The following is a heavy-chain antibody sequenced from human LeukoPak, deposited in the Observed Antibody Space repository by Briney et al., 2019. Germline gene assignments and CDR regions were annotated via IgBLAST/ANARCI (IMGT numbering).Heavy chain of an antibody. D-gene: IGHD6-19*01. CDR1: GFTFSKYD. V-gene: IGHV3-13*01. Sequence: PGGSLRLSCVAAGFTFSKYDMYWVRRVTGKGLECVSAIGVGGDTKYSDSVKGRFTISRENGQDSLYLRMNNLRAEDTAVYYCVRGGIRVAGLDAFDIWGQGTVVTVFS. CDR2: IGVGGDT. CDR3: VRGGIRVAGLDAFDI. J-gene: IGHJ3*02.